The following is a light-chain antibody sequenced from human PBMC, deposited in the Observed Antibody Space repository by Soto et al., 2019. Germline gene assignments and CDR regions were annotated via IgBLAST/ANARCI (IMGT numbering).Light chain of an antibody. Sequence: EIVLTQSPGTLSLSPGERATLSCRASQSVSSSYLAWYQQKPGQAPRLLIYGASSRATGIPDRFSGSGSGTDFTLTISRLEPEEFAVYYCQHYGRSPYTFGQGTKLEIK. V-gene: IGKV3-20*01. CDR1: QSVSSSY. CDR2: GAS. J-gene: IGKJ2*01. CDR3: QHYGRSPYT.